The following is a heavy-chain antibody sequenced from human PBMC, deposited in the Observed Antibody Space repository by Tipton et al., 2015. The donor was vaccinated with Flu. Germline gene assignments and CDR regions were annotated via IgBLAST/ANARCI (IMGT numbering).Heavy chain of an antibody. CDR2: IYYSGST. Sequence: TLSLTCAVSGGSISSGGYSWSWIRQPPGKGLEWIGYIYYSGSTNYNPSLKSRVTISVDTSKNQFSLKLSSVTAADTAVYYCAREGYYDSSGYYTTQPLFDYWGQGTLVTVSS. J-gene: IGHJ4*02. CDR3: AREGYYDSSGYYTTQPLFDY. D-gene: IGHD3-22*01. CDR1: GGSISSGGYS. V-gene: IGHV4-61*08.